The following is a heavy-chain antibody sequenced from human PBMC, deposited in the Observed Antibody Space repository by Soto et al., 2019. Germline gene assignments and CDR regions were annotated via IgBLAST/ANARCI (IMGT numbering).Heavy chain of an antibody. CDR1: GGSFSGYY. D-gene: IGHD1-26*01. Sequence: QVQLQQWGAGLLKPSETLSLTCAVYGGSFSGYYWSWIRQPPGKGLEWIGEINHSGSTNYNPSLKSRVTISVDTSKNQFSLKLSYVTAADTAVYYCARVIGRRKLARKKPTYYYYYGMDVWGQGTTVTVSS. V-gene: IGHV4-34*01. CDR3: ARVIGRRKLARKKPTYYYYYGMDV. J-gene: IGHJ6*02. CDR2: INHSGST.